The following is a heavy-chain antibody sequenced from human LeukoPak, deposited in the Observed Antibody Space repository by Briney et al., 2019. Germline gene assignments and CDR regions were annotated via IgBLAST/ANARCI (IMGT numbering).Heavy chain of an antibody. CDR3: GSGLLYPFDP. J-gene: IGHJ5*02. D-gene: IGHD2-2*02. CDR1: GFTFSSSE. Sequence: GGSLRLSCVASGFTFSSSEMNWVRQAPGKGLVWVSRINSDGSSTSYADSVKGRFTISRDNAKNTLYLQMNSLRAEDTAVCYCGSGLLYPFDPWGQGTLVTVSS. V-gene: IGHV3-74*01. CDR2: INSDGSST.